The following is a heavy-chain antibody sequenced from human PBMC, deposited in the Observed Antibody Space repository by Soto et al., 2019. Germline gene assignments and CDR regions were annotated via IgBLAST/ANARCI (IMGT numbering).Heavy chain of an antibody. J-gene: IGHJ5*02. D-gene: IGHD5-18*01. CDR1: GGSISSGY. V-gene: IGHV4-59*01. Sequence: SETLSLTCSVSGGSISSGYWSWIRQPPGKGLEWIGYVYYSDSINYNPSLESRVIISVDTSKNQLSLKLSSVTAADTAVYYCARHSVSGDSYGYGWDWFDPWGQGTRVTVSS. CDR3: ARHSVSGDSYGYGWDWFDP. CDR2: VYYSDSI.